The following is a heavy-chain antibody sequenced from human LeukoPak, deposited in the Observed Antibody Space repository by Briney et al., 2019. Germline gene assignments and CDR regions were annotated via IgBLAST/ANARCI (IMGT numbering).Heavy chain of an antibody. CDR2: ISSSSSYI. CDR1: GFTFSSYS. D-gene: IGHD6-19*01. Sequence: GGSLRLSCAASGFTFSSYSMNWVRQAPGKGLEWVSSISSSSSYIYYADSVKGRFTISRDNAKNSLYLQMNSLRAEDTAVYYCARDRSGQWLGHFDYWGHGTLVTVSS. CDR3: ARDRSGQWLGHFDY. V-gene: IGHV3-21*01. J-gene: IGHJ4*01.